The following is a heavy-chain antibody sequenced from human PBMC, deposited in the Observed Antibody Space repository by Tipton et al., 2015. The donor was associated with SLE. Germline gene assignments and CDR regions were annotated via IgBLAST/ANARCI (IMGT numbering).Heavy chain of an antibody. D-gene: IGHD6-13*01. CDR1: GGTFSSYA. V-gene: IGHV1-69*05. CDR2: IISIFGTA. Sequence: QLVQSGAEVKKPGSSVKVSCKASGGTFSSYAISWVRQAPGQGLEWMGGIISIFGTANYAQKFQGRVTITTDESTSTAYMELSGLRSEDTAVYYCARANPIAAAGIDFDYWGQGTLVTVSS. J-gene: IGHJ4*02. CDR3: ARANPIAAAGIDFDY.